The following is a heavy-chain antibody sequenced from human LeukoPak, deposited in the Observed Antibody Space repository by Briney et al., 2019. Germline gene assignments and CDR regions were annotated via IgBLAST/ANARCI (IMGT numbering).Heavy chain of an antibody. D-gene: IGHD3-22*01. Sequence: ASVKVSCKASGYTFTRYYMHWVRQAPGQGLEWMGWINPNSGGTNYAQKFQGRVTMTRDTSISTAYMELSRLRSDDTAVYYCASVITMIVVVTFDYWGQGTLVTVSS. CDR3: ASVITMIVVVTFDY. V-gene: IGHV1-2*02. CDR2: INPNSGGT. CDR1: GYTFTRYY. J-gene: IGHJ4*02.